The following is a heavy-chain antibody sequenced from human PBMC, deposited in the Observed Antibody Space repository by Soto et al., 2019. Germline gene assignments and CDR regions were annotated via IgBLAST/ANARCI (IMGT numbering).Heavy chain of an antibody. J-gene: IGHJ4*02. CDR2: INPSGGST. CDR3: ARVYCSGGSCYSIDF. D-gene: IGHD2-15*01. Sequence: QVQLVQSGAEVKKPGASVKVSCKASGYTFTSYYMHWVRQAPGQGLEWMGIINPSGGSTSYAQKLRGRVTMXXAXSXTTGYMELSSLSSEDTAVYYCARVYCSGGSCYSIDFWGQGTLVTVSS. CDR1: GYTFTSYY. V-gene: IGHV1-46*03.